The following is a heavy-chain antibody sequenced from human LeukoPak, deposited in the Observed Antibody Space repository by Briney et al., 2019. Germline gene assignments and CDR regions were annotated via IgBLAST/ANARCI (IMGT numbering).Heavy chain of an antibody. D-gene: IGHD2/OR15-2a*01. CDR3: AGNPPFYDGDFDY. Sequence: GGSLRLSCATSGFTFSSFWMSWVRQAPGKGLEWVANIKHDGSEKHYVDAVRGRFTISRDNAKNSLYLQMSSLKAEDTAVYYCAGNPPFYDGDFDYWGQGTLVTVSS. J-gene: IGHJ4*02. CDR2: IKHDGSEK. V-gene: IGHV3-7*01. CDR1: GFTFSSFW.